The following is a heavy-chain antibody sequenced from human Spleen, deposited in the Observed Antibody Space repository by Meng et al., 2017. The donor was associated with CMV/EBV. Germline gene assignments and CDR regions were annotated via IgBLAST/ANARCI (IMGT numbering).Heavy chain of an antibody. D-gene: IGHD3-10*01. Sequence: GSLRLSCAASGFIVSSDFMSWVRQAPGKGREWVSVVSSSGNTYYADSVKGRFTMSRDTSKNSLYLQMNSLRAEDTAVYYCATGHFDYWGQGTLVTVSS. V-gene: IGHV3-53*01. CDR3: ATGHFDY. J-gene: IGHJ4*02. CDR2: VSSSGNT. CDR1: GFIVSSDF.